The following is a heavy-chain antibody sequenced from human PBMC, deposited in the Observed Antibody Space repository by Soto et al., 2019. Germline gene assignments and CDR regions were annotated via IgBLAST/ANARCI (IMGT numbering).Heavy chain of an antibody. D-gene: IGHD2-2*01. CDR3: ARDPGPRPAAIRGLGWFDP. V-gene: IGHV3-7*03. CDR2: IKREGSEE. CDR1: GCTFSGCW. Sequence: GGSLRRSCAACGCTFSGCWMSWVRQAPGKGLEWVASIKREGSEEHYVASVKGRFTIPRDNAQNSVSLQMKSLRVDDTAVYYCARDPGPRPAAIRGLGWFDPWGQGTLVTVSS. J-gene: IGHJ5*02.